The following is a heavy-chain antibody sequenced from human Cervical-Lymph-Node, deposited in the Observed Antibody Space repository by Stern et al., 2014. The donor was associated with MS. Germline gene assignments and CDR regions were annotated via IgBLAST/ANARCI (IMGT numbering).Heavy chain of an antibody. CDR2: INPNSGGT. CDR1: AYTFTGYY. D-gene: IGHD3-16*01. Sequence: QVQLVESGAEVKKPGASVKVSCKASAYTFTGYYMHWVRQAPGQGPEWMGWINPNSGGTNYAQKFQGRVTMTRDTSISTAYMELSSLGSDDTAVYYCARRGSSAQSYYGFDIWGQGTLVTVSS. J-gene: IGHJ3*02. CDR3: ARRGSSAQSYYGFDI. V-gene: IGHV1-2*02.